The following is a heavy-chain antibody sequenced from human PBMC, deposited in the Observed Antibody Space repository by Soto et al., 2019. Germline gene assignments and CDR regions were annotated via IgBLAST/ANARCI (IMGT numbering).Heavy chain of an antibody. Sequence: SETLSLTCTVSGGSISSSTSHWGWIRQPPGKGLEWIGSIYYSGSTYYNPFLKSRVTISVEMSKNQFSLNLSSVTAADTAVYYCARHGVYSYGWVSSWGQGTLVTVSS. J-gene: IGHJ4*02. V-gene: IGHV4-39*01. CDR1: GGSISSSTSH. D-gene: IGHD5-18*01. CDR2: IYYSGST. CDR3: ARHGVYSYGWVSS.